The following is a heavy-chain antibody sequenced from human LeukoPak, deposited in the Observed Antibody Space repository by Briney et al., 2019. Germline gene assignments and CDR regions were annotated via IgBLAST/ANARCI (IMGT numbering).Heavy chain of an antibody. CDR3: AILPPHSGYVKRGGYYFDY. D-gene: IGHD5-12*01. V-gene: IGHV1-24*01. CDR1: GYTLTELS. J-gene: IGHJ4*02. CDR2: FDPEDGET. Sequence: ASVKVSCKVSGYTLTELSMHWVRQAPGKGLEWMGGFDPEDGETIYAQKFQGRVTMTEDTSTGTAYMELSSLRSEDTAVYYCAILPPHSGYVKRGGYYFDYWGQGTLVTVSS.